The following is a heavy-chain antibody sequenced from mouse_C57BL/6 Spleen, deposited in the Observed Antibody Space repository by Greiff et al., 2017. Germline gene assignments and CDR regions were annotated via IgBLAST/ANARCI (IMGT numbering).Heavy chain of an antibody. CDR1: GYTFTEYT. D-gene: IGHD1-1*01. V-gene: IGHV1-62-2*01. CDR2: FYPGSGSI. Sequence: QVQLQQSGAELVKPGASVKLSCQASGYTFTEYTIHWVKQRSGQGLEWIGWFYPGSGSIKYNEKFKDKATLTADKSSSTVYMELSRLTSEGSAVYFCARHEVRFTTVVAFYYFDYWGQGTTLTVSS. J-gene: IGHJ2*01. CDR3: ARHEVRFTTVVAFYYFDY.